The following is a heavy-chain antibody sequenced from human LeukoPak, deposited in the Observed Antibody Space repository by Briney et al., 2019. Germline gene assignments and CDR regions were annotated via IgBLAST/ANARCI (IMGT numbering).Heavy chain of an antibody. CDR3: ARDVKGGNFDY. V-gene: IGHV3-7*01. Sequence: GGSLRLSCAASGFTFTNYWMSWVRQAPGKGLEWVANIKKDGSEKYYVDSVKGRFTISRDNAKDSLYLQMNSLRVEDTAVYYCARDVKGGNFDYWGQGTLVTVSP. J-gene: IGHJ4*02. CDR2: IKKDGSEK. D-gene: IGHD3-16*01. CDR1: GFTFTNYW.